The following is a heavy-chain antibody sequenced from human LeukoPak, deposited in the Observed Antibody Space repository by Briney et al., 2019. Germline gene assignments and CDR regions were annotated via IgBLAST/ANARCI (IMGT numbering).Heavy chain of an antibody. J-gene: IGHJ6*03. CDR3: AGGGNSSGYRTYYYYMDV. CDR1: GYSISSGYY. CDR2: IYLSGST. V-gene: IGHV4-38-2*02. Sequence: TSETLSLTCTVSGYSISSGYYWGWIRQPPGKGLEWIGSIYLSGSTYYNPSLKSRVTISVDTSKNQFSLKLSSVTAADTAVYYCAGGGNSSGYRTYYYYMDVWGKGTTVTVPS. D-gene: IGHD3-22*01.